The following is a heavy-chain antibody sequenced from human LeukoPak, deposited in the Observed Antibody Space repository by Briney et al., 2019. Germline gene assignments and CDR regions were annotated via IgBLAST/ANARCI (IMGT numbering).Heavy chain of an antibody. CDR3: ARGSGRYDSSGYTLYYFDY. CDR1: GGSFSGYY. V-gene: IGHV4-34*01. Sequence: SETLSLTCAVYGGSFSGYYWSWIRRPPGKGLEWIGEINHSGSTNYNPSLKSRVTISVDTSKNQFSLKLSSVTAADTAVYYCARGSGRYDSSGYTLYYFDYWGQGTLVTVSS. D-gene: IGHD3-22*01. CDR2: INHSGST. J-gene: IGHJ4*02.